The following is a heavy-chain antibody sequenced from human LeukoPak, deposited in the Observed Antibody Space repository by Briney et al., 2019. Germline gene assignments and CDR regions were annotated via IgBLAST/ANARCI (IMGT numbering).Heavy chain of an antibody. CDR2: INHSGST. Sequence: SETLSLTCADYGGSFSGYYWSWIRQPPGKGLEWIGEINHSGSTNYNPSLKSRVTISVDTSKNQFSLKLSSVTAADTAVYYCARDVDTALDYWGQGTLVTVSS. D-gene: IGHD5-18*01. J-gene: IGHJ4*02. CDR3: ARDVDTALDY. V-gene: IGHV4-34*01. CDR1: GGSFSGYY.